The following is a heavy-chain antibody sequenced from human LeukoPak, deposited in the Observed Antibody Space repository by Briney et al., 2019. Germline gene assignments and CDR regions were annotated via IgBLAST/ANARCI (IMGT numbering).Heavy chain of an antibody. V-gene: IGHV4-38-2*02. CDR1: GYSISSGYY. J-gene: IGHJ5*02. Sequence: PSETLSLTCTVSGYSISSGYYWGWIRQPPGKGLEWIGSIYHSGSTYYNPSLKSRVTISVDTSKNQFSLKLSSVTAADTAVYYCARAGDIVVVVASYNWFDPWGQGTLVTVSS. CDR3: ARAGDIVVVVASYNWFDP. CDR2: IYHSGST. D-gene: IGHD2-15*01.